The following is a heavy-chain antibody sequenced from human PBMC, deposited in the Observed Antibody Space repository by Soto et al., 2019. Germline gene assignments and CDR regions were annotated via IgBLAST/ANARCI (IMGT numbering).Heavy chain of an antibody. CDR1: GGTFSSYA. CDR2: IIPIFGTA. D-gene: IGHD3-22*01. V-gene: IGHV1-69*12. CDR3: ARGRAYYYDSSGYYYGDY. J-gene: IGHJ4*02. Sequence: QVRLVQSGAEVKKPGSSVKVSCKASGGTFSSYAISWVRQAPGQGLEWMGGIIPIFGTANYAQKFQGRVTITAYESTSTAYMELSSLRSEDTAMYYCARGRAYYYDSSGYYYGDYWGQGTLVTVSS.